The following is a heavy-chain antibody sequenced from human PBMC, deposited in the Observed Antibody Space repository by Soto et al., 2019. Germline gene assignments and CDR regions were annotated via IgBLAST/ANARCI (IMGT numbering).Heavy chain of an antibody. V-gene: IGHV6-1*01. CDR2: TYYRSKWYN. CDR1: GDSVSSNSAA. Sequence: SQTLSLTCAISGDSVSSNSAAWNWIRQSPSRGLEWLGRTYYRSKWYNDYAGSVIGRIIINPDTSKNQFSLQLNSVTLEDTAVYYCARTTWLDYAFDIWGQGTMVTVSS. CDR3: ARTTWLDYAFDI. J-gene: IGHJ3*02. D-gene: IGHD6-19*01.